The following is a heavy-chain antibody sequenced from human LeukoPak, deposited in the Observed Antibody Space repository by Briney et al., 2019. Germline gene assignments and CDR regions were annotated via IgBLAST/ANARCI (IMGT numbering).Heavy chain of an antibody. CDR2: IYYSGST. CDR3: ARDSTWFGEIFDY. D-gene: IGHD3-10*01. Sequence: SETLSLTCTVSGGSISSSSYYWGWIRQPPGKGLEWIGSIYYSGSTYYNPSLKSRVTISVDTSKNQFSLKLSSVTAADTAVYYCARDSTWFGEIFDYWGQGTLVTVSS. CDR1: GGSISSSSYY. J-gene: IGHJ4*02. V-gene: IGHV4-39*07.